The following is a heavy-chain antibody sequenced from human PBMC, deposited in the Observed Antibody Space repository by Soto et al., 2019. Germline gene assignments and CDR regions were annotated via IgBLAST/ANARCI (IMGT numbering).Heavy chain of an antibody. D-gene: IGHD2-15*01. V-gene: IGHV4-39*01. CDR1: GGSISSYSYS. J-gene: IGHJ5*02. CDR3: ARQVVVVAAMVWFDP. CDR2: INYSGST. Sequence: QLQLQESGPGLVKPSETLSLTCTVSGGSISSYSYSWGWIRQPPGRGLEWIGSINYSGSTYYNPSLKSRVTISVDTSKNQFSLRLTSVTATDTAVYYCARQVVVVAAMVWFDPWGQGTLVTVSS.